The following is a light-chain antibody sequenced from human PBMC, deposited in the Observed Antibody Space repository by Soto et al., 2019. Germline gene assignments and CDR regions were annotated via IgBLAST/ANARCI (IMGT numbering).Light chain of an antibody. CDR3: QHFYSYPLT. J-gene: IGKJ4*01. CDR1: QGIGSF. Sequence: IQLTQSPSSLSASVGDRVTITCRASQGIGSFLAWYQQMPGKAPKVLIYAASTLQSAVPTRFSGSGSGTDFTLTISSLQPEDSATYYCQHFYSYPLTFGGGTKVEIK. V-gene: IGKV1-9*01. CDR2: AAS.